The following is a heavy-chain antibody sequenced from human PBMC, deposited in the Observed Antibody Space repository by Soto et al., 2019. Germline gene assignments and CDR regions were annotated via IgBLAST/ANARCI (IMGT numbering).Heavy chain of an antibody. CDR2: ISWNSGSI. CDR3: SKVLNNHVNTGGAFDI. J-gene: IGHJ3*02. CDR1: GFTFDDYA. Sequence: EVQLVESGGGLVQPGRSLRLSCAASGFTFDDYAMHWVRQAPGKGLEWVSGISWNSGSIGYADSVKGRCTIDRDNAKYSRYLQMNRRRAEDTVLYYCSKVLNNHVNTGGAFDIWGQVTMVTGSS. D-gene: IGHD3-16*01. V-gene: IGHV3-9*01.